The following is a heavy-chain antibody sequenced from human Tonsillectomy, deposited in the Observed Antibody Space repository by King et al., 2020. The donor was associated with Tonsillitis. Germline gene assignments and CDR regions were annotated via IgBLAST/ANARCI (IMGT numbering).Heavy chain of an antibody. Sequence: VQLVESGGGLVQPGGSLRLSCTASGFTFSSYWMSWVRQAPGKGLQWVANINQDGSENYYVDSVKSRFTISRDNAKNSLYLQMNSLRAEDTAVYYCAKRVGIAAAWYFDLWGRGTLVTVSS. D-gene: IGHD6-13*01. V-gene: IGHV3-7*01. CDR1: GFTFSSYW. CDR2: INQDGSEN. CDR3: AKRVGIAAAWYFDL. J-gene: IGHJ2*01.